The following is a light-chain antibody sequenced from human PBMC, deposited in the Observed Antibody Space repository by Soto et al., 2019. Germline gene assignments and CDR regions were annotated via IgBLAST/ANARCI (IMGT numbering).Light chain of an antibody. J-gene: IGKJ1*01. CDR3: QQYNSWPWT. Sequence: EIVMTQSPATLSVSPGETATLFCRASQTVRNNLAWYQQRPGQAPRLLMYGASTRAIYIPARFSGSGSGTEFTLTISSLQSEDLAVYHCQQYNSWPWTFGQGTKVDIK. CDR1: QTVRNN. V-gene: IGKV3-15*01. CDR2: GAS.